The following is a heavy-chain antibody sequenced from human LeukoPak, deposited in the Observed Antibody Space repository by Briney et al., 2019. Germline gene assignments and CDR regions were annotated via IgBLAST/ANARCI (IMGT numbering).Heavy chain of an antibody. Sequence: GGSLRLSCAASGFTFSSYGIHWVRQAPGKGLEWVAFIRYDGSNKYYTDSVKGRFTISRDNSKNTLYLQMNSLRAEDTAVYYCARTQSGSDYYYYYMDVWGKGTTVTVSS. CDR1: GFTFSSYG. D-gene: IGHD1-14*01. V-gene: IGHV3-30*02. CDR3: ARTQSGSDYYYYYMDV. J-gene: IGHJ6*03. CDR2: IRYDGSNK.